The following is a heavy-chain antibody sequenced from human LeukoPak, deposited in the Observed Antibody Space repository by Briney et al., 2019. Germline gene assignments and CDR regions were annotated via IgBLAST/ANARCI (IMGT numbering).Heavy chain of an antibody. J-gene: IGHJ4*02. D-gene: IGHD5-12*01. Sequence: GGSLRLSCAVSGFNVTTNYMSWVRQAPGKGLEWVSIIHRDGSTYYADSVKGRFTTSRDNSKNTLYLQMNGLRVEDTAVYYCAKDMQTWPRFPDYWGQGTLVTVSS. CDR2: IHRDGST. CDR1: GFNVTTNY. CDR3: AKDMQTWPRFPDY. V-gene: IGHV3-66*01.